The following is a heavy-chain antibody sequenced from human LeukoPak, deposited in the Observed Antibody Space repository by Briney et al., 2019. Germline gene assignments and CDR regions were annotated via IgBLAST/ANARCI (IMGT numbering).Heavy chain of an antibody. V-gene: IGHV4-38-2*02. Sequence: SETLSLTCTVSGYSISSGYYWSWIRQPPGKGLEWIGEINHSGSTNYNPSLKSRVTISVDTSKNQFSLKLSSVTAADTAVYYCARRVVVVAATGPGNWFDPWGQGTLVTVSS. D-gene: IGHD2-15*01. J-gene: IGHJ5*02. CDR2: INHSGST. CDR3: ARRVVVVAATGPGNWFDP. CDR1: GYSISSGYY.